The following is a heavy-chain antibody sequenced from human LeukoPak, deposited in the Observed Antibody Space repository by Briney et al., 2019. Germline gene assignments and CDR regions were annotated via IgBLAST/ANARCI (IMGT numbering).Heavy chain of an antibody. Sequence: ASVKVSRKASGGTFSSYAISWVRQAPGQGLEWMGRIIPILGIANYAQKFQGRVTITADESTSTAYMELSSLRSEDTAVYYCARDLYYYDSSGYYSPGYWGQGTLVTVSS. CDR3: ARDLYYYDSSGYYSPGY. J-gene: IGHJ4*02. CDR1: GGTFSSYA. CDR2: IIPILGIA. V-gene: IGHV1-69*04. D-gene: IGHD3-22*01.